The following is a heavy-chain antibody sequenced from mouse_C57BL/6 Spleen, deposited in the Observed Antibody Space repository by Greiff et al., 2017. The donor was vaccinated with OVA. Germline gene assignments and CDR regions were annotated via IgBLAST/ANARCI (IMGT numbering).Heavy chain of an antibody. Sequence: DVMLVESGGGLVQPGGSLSLSCAASGFTFTDYYMSWVRQPPGKALEWLGFIRTKANGYTTEYNASVKGRFTISRDNSQSILYHQMNALRAEDSATYYCARDYYYGSSYWYFDVWGTGTTVTVSS. D-gene: IGHD1-1*01. CDR3: ARDYYYGSSYWYFDV. V-gene: IGHV7-3*01. J-gene: IGHJ1*03. CDR1: GFTFTDYY. CDR2: IRTKANGYTT.